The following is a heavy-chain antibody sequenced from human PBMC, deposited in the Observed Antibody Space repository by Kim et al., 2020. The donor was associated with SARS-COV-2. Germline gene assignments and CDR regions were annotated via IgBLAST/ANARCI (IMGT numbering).Heavy chain of an antibody. Sequence: SETLSLTCTVSGGSISSYYWSWIRQPPGKGLEWIGYIYYSGSTNYNPSLKSRVTISVDTSKNQFSLKLSSVTAADTAVYYCARAVGCSGGSCYSHYYFDYWGQGTLVTVSS. CDR3: ARAVGCSGGSCYSHYYFDY. CDR1: GGSISSYY. V-gene: IGHV4-59*13. J-gene: IGHJ4*02. D-gene: IGHD2-15*01. CDR2: IYYSGST.